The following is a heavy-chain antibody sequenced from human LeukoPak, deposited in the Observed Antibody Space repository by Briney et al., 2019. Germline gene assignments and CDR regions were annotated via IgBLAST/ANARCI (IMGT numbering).Heavy chain of an antibody. CDR3: VRVRAGGTDRWFDP. Sequence: GGSLRLSCAASGFTLSNYWMHWVRQAPGKGLVWVSRINSDGSITTYADSVKGRFTISRDNAKNTLYLQMNSLRPEDTAVYYCVRVRAGGTDRWFDPWGQGTLVTVSS. J-gene: IGHJ5*02. V-gene: IGHV3-74*01. D-gene: IGHD4-23*01. CDR1: GFTLSNYW. CDR2: INSDGSIT.